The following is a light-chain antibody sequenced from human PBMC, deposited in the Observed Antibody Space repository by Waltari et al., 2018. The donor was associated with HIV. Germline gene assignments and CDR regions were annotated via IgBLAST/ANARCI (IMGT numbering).Light chain of an antibody. CDR3: QSYDSRLSAVV. Sequence: QSVLTQPPSVSGAPGQRVTISCTGSSSNIGTDYDVHWYQQLQGTVHKLLIYGNNNRPSGVPDRCSGSKSGTSASLAITGRQAEDEADYYCQSYDSRLSAVVFGGGTKLTVL. V-gene: IGLV1-40*01. CDR2: GNN. CDR1: SSNIGTDYD. J-gene: IGLJ2*01.